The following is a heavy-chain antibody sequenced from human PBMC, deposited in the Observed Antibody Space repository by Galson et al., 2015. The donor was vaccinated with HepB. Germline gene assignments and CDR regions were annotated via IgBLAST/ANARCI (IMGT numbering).Heavy chain of an antibody. J-gene: IGHJ4*01. CDR2: IYWDDDR. V-gene: IGHV2-5*02. D-gene: IGHD1-14*01. CDR1: GFSLTTNGVG. Sequence: PALVKPTQTLTLTCTFSGFSLTTNGVGVGWIRQPPGKALEWLALIYWDDDRRYSPSLKNRLTITKDTSKNQVALTMTNRDPVDTATYYCAHRRANSAYNYWGHGTLVTVSS. CDR3: AHRRANSAYNY.